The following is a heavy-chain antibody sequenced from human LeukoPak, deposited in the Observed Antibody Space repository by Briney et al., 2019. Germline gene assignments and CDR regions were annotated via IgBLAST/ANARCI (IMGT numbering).Heavy chain of an antibody. J-gene: IGHJ4*02. CDR2: IFHSGST. V-gene: IGHV4-38-2*02. Sequence: SETLSLTCKVSGYSISSNYYWAWIRQPPGKGLEWIGNIFHSGSTYYNPSLKNRVTISVDTSNNHFSLKLRSVTAADTALYYCARASYHGFWSDSLNRDFFNYWGQGTLVTVSS. CDR3: ARASYHGFWSDSLNRDFFNY. CDR1: GYSISSNYY. D-gene: IGHD3-3*01.